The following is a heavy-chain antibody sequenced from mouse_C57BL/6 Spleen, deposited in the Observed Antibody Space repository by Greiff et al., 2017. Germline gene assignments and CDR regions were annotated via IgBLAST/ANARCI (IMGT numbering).Heavy chain of an antibody. CDR3: ARYDCAWFAY. V-gene: IGHV7-3*01. CDR1: GFTFTDYY. CDR2: IRNKANGYTT. Sequence: EVKLVESGGGLVQPGGSLSLSCAASGFTFTDYYMSWVRQPPGKALEWLGFIRNKANGYTTEYSLSVKGRFTISRDNSHSILYLQMNALRAEDSATYYCARYDCAWFAYWGQGTLVTVSA. J-gene: IGHJ3*01.